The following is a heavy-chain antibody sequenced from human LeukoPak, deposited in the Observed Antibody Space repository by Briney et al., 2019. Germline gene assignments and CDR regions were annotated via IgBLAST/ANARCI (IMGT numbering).Heavy chain of an antibody. Sequence: SETLSLTCAVCGGSFSGYYWSWIRQPPGKGLEWIGEINHSGSTNYNPSLKSRVTISVDTSKNQFSLKLSSVTAADTAVYYCARGPPRYYDFWSGYQFDYWGQGTLVTVSS. J-gene: IGHJ4*02. CDR2: INHSGST. CDR3: ARGPPRYYDFWSGYQFDY. D-gene: IGHD3-3*01. CDR1: GGSFSGYY. V-gene: IGHV4-34*01.